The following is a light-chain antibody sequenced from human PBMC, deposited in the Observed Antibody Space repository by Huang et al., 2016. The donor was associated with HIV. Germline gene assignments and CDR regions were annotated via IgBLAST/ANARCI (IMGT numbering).Light chain of an antibody. V-gene: IGKV3-11*01. CDR2: DAS. J-gene: IGKJ1*01. Sequence: EIVLTQSPATLSLSLGERATLSCRASHSVYTYLAWYQQKPGQAPRLRIYDASNRATGSPARFSGSGSGTDFTLTISSLEPEDSAIYYRQQRSKWPLPWTFGQGTKVEIK. CDR1: HSVYTY. CDR3: QQRSKWPLPWT.